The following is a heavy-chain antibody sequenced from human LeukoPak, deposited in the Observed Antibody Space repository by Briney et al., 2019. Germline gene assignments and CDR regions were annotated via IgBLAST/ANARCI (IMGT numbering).Heavy chain of an antibody. CDR2: IRYDGSNK. D-gene: IGHD3-16*01. Sequence: PGGSLRLSCVTSGFPLSTYGVHWVRQAPGSGLEWLAFIRYDGSNKYYANSVRGRFTISRDNSKNTLYLQMNSLSGDDTSMYFCARAYGGLIDYWGQGTLVTVSS. J-gene: IGHJ4*02. V-gene: IGHV3-30*02. CDR3: ARAYGGLIDY. CDR1: GFPLSTYG.